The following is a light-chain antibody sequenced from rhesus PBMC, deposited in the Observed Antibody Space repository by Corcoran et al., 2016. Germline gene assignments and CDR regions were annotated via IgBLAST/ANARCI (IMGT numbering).Light chain of an antibody. CDR1: QGINKE. V-gene: IGKV1-94*01. CDR3: LQDYTTPWT. Sequence: DIQMTQSPSSLSASVGDRVTVTCRASQGINKELSWYQQTPGKAPTLLIYAASSLQTGVSSRFRGRGAGTDDPFTISSLLPEDVATYYFLQDYTTPWTFGQGTKVEIQ. CDR2: AAS. J-gene: IGKJ1*01.